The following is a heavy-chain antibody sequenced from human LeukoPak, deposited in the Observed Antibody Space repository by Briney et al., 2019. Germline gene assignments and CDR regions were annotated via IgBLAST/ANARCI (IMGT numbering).Heavy chain of an antibody. CDR1: GFNFSAYW. CDR3: ARPTEVATIRDAFDI. D-gene: IGHD5-24*01. J-gene: IGHJ3*02. CDR2: INIDGSTT. V-gene: IGHV3-74*01. Sequence: GGSLRLSCVASGFNFSAYWMHWVRQAPGKGLVWVSRINIDGSTTTYVDSVKGRFTISRDNAKNTLYLQMNSLRAEDTAVYYCARPTEVATIRDAFDIWGQGTMVTVSS.